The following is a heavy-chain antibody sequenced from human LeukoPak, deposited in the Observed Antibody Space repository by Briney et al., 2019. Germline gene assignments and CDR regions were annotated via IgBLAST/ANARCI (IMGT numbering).Heavy chain of an antibody. CDR3: AKGGKWDVAPFDY. CDR2: ISGGGGST. Sequence: QAGGSLRLSCAASGLTVSSNYMSWVRQAPGKGLEWVSTISGGGGSTYYADSVKGRFTISRDNSKNTLYLQVNSLRAEDTAVYYCAKGGKWDVAPFDYWGQGTLVTVSS. D-gene: IGHD1-26*01. CDR1: GLTVSSNY. V-gene: IGHV3-23*01. J-gene: IGHJ4*02.